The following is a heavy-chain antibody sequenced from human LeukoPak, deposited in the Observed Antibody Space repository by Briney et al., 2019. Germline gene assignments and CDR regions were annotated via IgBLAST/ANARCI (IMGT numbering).Heavy chain of an antibody. CDR3: ARADVDTAMVGY. V-gene: IGHV1-46*01. CDR2: INPSGGST. Sequence: ASVKVSCKASGYTFTSYYMHWVRQAPGQGLGWMGIINPSGGSTSYAQKFQGRVTMTRDTSASTVYMELSSLRSEDTAVYYCARADVDTAMVGYWGQGTLVTVSS. D-gene: IGHD5-18*01. J-gene: IGHJ4*02. CDR1: GYTFTSYY.